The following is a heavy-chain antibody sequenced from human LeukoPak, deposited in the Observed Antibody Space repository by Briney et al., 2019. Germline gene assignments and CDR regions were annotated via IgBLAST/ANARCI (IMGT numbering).Heavy chain of an antibody. CDR2: ISAYNGNT. Sequence: VASVKVSCKASGYTFTSYGISWVRQAPGQGLEWMGWISAYNGNTNYAQKLQGRVTMTTDTSTSTAYMELRSLRSDDTAVYYCARHDIVVVPAALGYWGQGTLVTVSS. J-gene: IGHJ4*02. CDR3: ARHDIVVVPAALGY. V-gene: IGHV1-18*01. D-gene: IGHD2-2*01. CDR1: GYTFTSYG.